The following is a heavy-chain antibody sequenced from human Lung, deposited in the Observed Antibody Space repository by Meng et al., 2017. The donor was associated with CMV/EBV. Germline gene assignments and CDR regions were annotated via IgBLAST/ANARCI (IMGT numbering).Heavy chain of an antibody. V-gene: IGHV1-8*03. CDR1: GYTFTSYD. CDR3: ARGSSSYFDY. J-gene: IGHJ4*02. Sequence: ASVXVSCKASGYTFTSYDINWVRQVTGQGLEWMGWMNPNSGNTGYAQKFQGRVTITRNTSISTAYMELSSLRSEDTAVYYCARGSSSYFDYWGQGTLVTVSS. CDR2: MNPNSGNT. D-gene: IGHD6-13*01.